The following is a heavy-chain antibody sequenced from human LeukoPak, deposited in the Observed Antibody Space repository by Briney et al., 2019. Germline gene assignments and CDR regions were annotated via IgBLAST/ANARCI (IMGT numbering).Heavy chain of an antibody. CDR2: ISWNSGSI. D-gene: IGHD3-3*01. J-gene: IGHJ4*02. CDR1: GFTFDDYA. CDR3: AKDDPYDFWSGPSDY. Sequence: GESLRLSCAASGFTFDDYAMHWVRQAPGKGLEWVSGISWNSGSIGYADSVKGRFTISRDNAKNSLYLQMNSLRAEDTALYYCAKDDPYDFWSGPSDYWGQGTLVTVSS. V-gene: IGHV3-9*01.